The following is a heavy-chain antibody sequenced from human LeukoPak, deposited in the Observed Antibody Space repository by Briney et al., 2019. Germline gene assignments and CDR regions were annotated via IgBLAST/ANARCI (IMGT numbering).Heavy chain of an antibody. J-gene: IGHJ5*02. D-gene: IGHD3-3*01. Sequence: SETLSLTCAVYGGSFSGYYWSWIRQPPGKGLEWIGEINHSGSTNYNPSLKSRVTISVDTSKNQFSLKLSSVTAADTAVYYCASLRYYDFWSGYFGGYNWFDPWGQGTLVTVSP. V-gene: IGHV4-34*01. CDR2: INHSGST. CDR1: GGSFSGYY. CDR3: ASLRYYDFWSGYFGGYNWFDP.